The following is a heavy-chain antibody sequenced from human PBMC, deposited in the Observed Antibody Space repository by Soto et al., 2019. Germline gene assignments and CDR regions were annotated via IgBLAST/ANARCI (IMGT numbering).Heavy chain of an antibody. CDR3: ARDYYDIRLTSHILGY. CDR1: GGTFSSYA. D-gene: IGHD3-22*01. V-gene: IGHV1-69*13. Sequence: SVKVSCKASGGTFSSYAISWVRQAPGQGLEWMGGIIPIFGTANYAQKFQGRVTITADESTSTAYMELSSLRSEDTAVYYCARDYYDIRLTSHILGYWGQGTLVTVSS. CDR2: IIPIFGTA. J-gene: IGHJ4*02.